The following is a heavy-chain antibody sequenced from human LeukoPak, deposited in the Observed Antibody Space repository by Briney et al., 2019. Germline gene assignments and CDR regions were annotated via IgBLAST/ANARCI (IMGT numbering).Heavy chain of an antibody. Sequence: SETLSLTCTVSGGSISSYYWSWIRQPPGKGLEWIGYIYYSGSTNYNPSLKSRVTISVDRSKNQFSLKLSSVTAADTAVYYCATDVLDAFDIWGQGTMVTVSS. CDR2: IYYSGST. D-gene: IGHD6-6*01. V-gene: IGHV4-59*12. CDR3: ATDVLDAFDI. CDR1: GGSISSYY. J-gene: IGHJ3*02.